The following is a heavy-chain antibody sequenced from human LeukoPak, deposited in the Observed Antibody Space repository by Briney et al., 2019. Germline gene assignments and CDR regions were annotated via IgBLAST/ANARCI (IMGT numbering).Heavy chain of an antibody. Sequence: PSETLSLTCAVYGGSSSGYYWSWIRQPPGKGLEWIGEINHSGSTNYNPSLKSRVTISVDTSKNQFSLKLSSVTAADTAVYYCARGFSLTNGDWFDPWGQGTLVTVSS. CDR2: INHSGST. D-gene: IGHD2-8*01. CDR3: ARGFSLTNGDWFDP. J-gene: IGHJ5*02. V-gene: IGHV4-34*01. CDR1: GGSSSGYY.